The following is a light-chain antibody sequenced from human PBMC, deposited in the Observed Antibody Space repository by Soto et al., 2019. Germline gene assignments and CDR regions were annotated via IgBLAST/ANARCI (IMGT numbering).Light chain of an antibody. J-gene: IGLJ1*01. CDR1: SSDVVGYNY. CDR3: SSYAGSNNLV. V-gene: IGLV2-8*01. Sequence: QPVLTQPPSASGSPGQSVTFSCTGTSSDVVGYNYVSWYQQHPGKAPKLMIYEVSKRPSGVPDRFSGFKSGNTASLTVSGLQAEDEAEYYCSSYAGSNNLVFGTGTKLTVL. CDR2: EVS.